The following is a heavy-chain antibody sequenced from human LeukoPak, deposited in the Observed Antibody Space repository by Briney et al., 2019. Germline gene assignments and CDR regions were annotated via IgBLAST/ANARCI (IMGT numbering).Heavy chain of an antibody. CDR2: ISSSSSYI. Sequence: GGSLRLSCAASGFTFSSYSMTWVRQAPGKGLEWVSSISSSSSYIYYADSVKGRFTISRDNAKNSLYLQMNSLRAEDTAVYYCARVLYSSGWYEYDYWGQGTLVTVSS. V-gene: IGHV3-21*01. CDR1: GFTFSSYS. J-gene: IGHJ4*02. CDR3: ARVLYSSGWYEYDY. D-gene: IGHD6-19*01.